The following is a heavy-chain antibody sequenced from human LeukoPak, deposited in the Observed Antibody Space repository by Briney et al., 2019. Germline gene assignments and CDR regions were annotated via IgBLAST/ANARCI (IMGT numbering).Heavy chain of an antibody. CDR3: GRVSTVTANFDY. D-gene: IGHD2-21*02. J-gene: IGHJ4*02. CDR2: IDGSGSLT. Sequence: GGSLRLSCGASGFTFSRHAMNWVRQPPGKGLEWVSGIDGSGSLTFYADSVKGRFTISRDNSENRLYLQMNSLRVEDTAVYYCGRVSTVTANFDYWGQGSLVTVSS. CDR1: GFTFSRHA. V-gene: IGHV3-23*01.